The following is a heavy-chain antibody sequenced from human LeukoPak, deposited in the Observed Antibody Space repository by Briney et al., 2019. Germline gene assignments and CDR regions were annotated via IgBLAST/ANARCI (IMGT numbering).Heavy chain of an antibody. J-gene: IGHJ6*03. V-gene: IGHV3-30*02. CDR1: GFTFNNHG. CDR2: IRYDGINK. Sequence: GGSLRPSCAASGFTFNNHGMHWVRQAPGKGLEWVAFIRYDGINKYYADSVKGRFTISRDNSKNTVYLQMNSLRPEDTAVYYCAKTGSRGGTFRPSYYYYYMDVWGKGTTVTISS. D-gene: IGHD3-9*01. CDR3: AKTGSRGGTFRPSYYYYYMDV.